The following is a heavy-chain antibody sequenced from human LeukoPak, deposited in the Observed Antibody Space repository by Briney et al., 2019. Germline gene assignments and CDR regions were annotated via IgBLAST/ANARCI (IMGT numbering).Heavy chain of an antibody. J-gene: IGHJ3*02. V-gene: IGHV4-34*01. D-gene: IGHD3-22*01. CDR1: GGSFSGYY. CDR2: FYHGGST. CDR3: ARGYYYDSSGPAPSFVFDI. Sequence: SETLSLTCAVYGGSFSGYYWDWIRQPPGKGLEWIGTFYHGGSTYYNPSLKSRVTISVDTSKNQFSLKLSSVTAADTAVYYCARGYYYDSSGPAPSFVFDIWGQGTMVTVSS.